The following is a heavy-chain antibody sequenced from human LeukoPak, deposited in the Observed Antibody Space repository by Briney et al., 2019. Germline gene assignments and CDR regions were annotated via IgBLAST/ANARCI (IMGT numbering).Heavy chain of an antibody. Sequence: GESLRISCKGSGYNFTNYWISWVRQMPGKGLEWMGRIYDSDPYTNYSPSFQGHVTISADKSISTAYLQWSSLKASDTAMYYCARHPEQSSGYWGQGTLVTVSS. D-gene: IGHD6-19*01. CDR1: GYNFTNYW. J-gene: IGHJ4*02. V-gene: IGHV5-10-1*01. CDR3: ARHPEQSSGY. CDR2: IYDSDPYT.